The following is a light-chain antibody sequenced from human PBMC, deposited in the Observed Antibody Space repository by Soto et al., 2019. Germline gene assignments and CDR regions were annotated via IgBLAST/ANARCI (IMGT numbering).Light chain of an antibody. V-gene: IGKV4-1*01. CDR1: QSVLYSSNNKNY. J-gene: IGKJ1*01. Sequence: DIVMTQSPDSLAVSLGERATMNCKSSQSVLYSSNNKNYLAWYQQKPGQPPKLLIYWASTRESGVPDRFSGSGSGTDFTLTISSLQAEDVAVYYCQLYYSTPTFGQGTKVEIK. CDR2: WAS. CDR3: QLYYSTPT.